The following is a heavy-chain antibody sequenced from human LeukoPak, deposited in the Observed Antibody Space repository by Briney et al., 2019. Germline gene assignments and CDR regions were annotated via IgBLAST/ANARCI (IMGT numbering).Heavy chain of an antibody. V-gene: IGHV3-30*18. CDR3: AKAGRTYDFWSGPPSHFDY. CDR1: GFTFSSYG. CDR2: ISYDGSNK. J-gene: IGHJ4*02. Sequence: PGGSLRLSCAASGFTFSSYGMHWVRQAPGKGLEWVAVISYDGSNKYYADSVKGRFTISRDNSKNTLYLQMNSLRAEDTAVYYCAKAGRTYDFWSGPPSHFDYWGQGTLVTVSS. D-gene: IGHD3-3*01.